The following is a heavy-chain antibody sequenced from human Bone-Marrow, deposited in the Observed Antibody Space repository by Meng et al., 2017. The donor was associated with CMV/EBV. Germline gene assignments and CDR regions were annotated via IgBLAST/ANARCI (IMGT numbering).Heavy chain of an antibody. Sequence: GESPKTPLAAPGFPFSSYEMNRVRQAPGKGLEWVSYISSSCSTIYHADSVKGRFTISRDNAKNSQYLQMNSLRVEDTAVYYCVRAHKYSSSLPVDYWGQGTLVTVSS. CDR2: ISSSCSTI. CDR3: VRAHKYSSSLPVDY. CDR1: GFPFSSYE. D-gene: IGHD6-19*01. J-gene: IGHJ4*02. V-gene: IGHV3-48*03.